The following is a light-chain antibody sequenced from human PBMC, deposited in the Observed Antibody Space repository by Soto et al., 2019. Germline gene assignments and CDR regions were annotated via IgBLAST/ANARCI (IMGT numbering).Light chain of an antibody. J-gene: IGLJ2*01. V-gene: IGLV1-51*01. CDR1: SSNIGNNY. Sequence: QSVLTQPPSVSAAPGQKVTISCSGSSSNIGNNYVSWYQQLPGTAPKFLIYDNNKRPSGIPDRFSGSKSGTSATLGITGLQTGDEADYYCGTWDSSLSALLFGGGTKVTVL. CDR3: GTWDSSLSALL. CDR2: DNN.